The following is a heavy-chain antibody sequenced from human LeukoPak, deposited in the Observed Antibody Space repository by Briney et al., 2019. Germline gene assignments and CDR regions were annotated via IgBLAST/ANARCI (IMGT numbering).Heavy chain of an antibody. CDR1: GYTFTGYY. D-gene: IGHD3-22*01. Sequence: ASVKVSCKASGYTFTGYYMHWVRQAPGQGLEWMGWINPNSGGTNYAQKFQGRVTMTRDTSIGTAYMELSRLRSDDTAVYYCARDYYYDSSGSQWFDPWGQGTLVTVSS. J-gene: IGHJ5*02. V-gene: IGHV1-2*02. CDR2: INPNSGGT. CDR3: ARDYYYDSSGSQWFDP.